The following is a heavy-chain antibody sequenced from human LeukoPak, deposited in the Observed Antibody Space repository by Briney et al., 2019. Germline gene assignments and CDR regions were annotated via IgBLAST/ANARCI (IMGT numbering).Heavy chain of an antibody. CDR1: GYSISSGYY. V-gene: IGHV4-38-2*02. D-gene: IGHD3-10*01. CDR3: ARAKYYYGSGRYDY. Sequence: SETLSLTCTVSGYSISSGYYWGWIRQPPGKGLEWIGSIYYSGSTYYNPSLKSRVTISVDTSKNQFSLKLSSVTAADTAVYYCARAKYYYGSGRYDYWGQGTLVTVSS. J-gene: IGHJ4*02. CDR2: IYYSGST.